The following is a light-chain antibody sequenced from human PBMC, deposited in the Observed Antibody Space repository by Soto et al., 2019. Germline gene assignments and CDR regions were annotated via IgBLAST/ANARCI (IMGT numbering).Light chain of an antibody. V-gene: IGLV1-44*01. Sequence: QSALTQPPSAYGTPGQRVSIPCSRSSSNIGSNSVNWYQQLPGTAPKLLVYSTSQRPSGVPDRFSGSKSGTSASLAISALQSEDEADYFCAAWDDSLNGLYVFGTGTKVTVL. J-gene: IGLJ1*01. CDR3: AAWDDSLNGLYV. CDR1: SSNIGSNS. CDR2: STS.